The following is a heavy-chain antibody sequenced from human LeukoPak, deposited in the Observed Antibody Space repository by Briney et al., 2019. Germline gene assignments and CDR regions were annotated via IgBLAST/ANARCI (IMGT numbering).Heavy chain of an antibody. CDR2: ISGSGSDI. CDR1: GFTFSSYS. D-gene: IGHD2-8*01. J-gene: IGHJ4*01. CDR3: STDPRLLMY. Sequence: GGSLRLSCAASGFTFSSYSMNWVRQTPGKGLEWLAYISGSGSDIYYADSVKGRFTISRDNAKNSLYLQMNSLRPEDTALYYCSTDPRLLMYWGHGTLVTVSS. V-gene: IGHV3-21*05.